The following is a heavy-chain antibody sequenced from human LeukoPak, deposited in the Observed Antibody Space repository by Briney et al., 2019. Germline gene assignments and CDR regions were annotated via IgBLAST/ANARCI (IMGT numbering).Heavy chain of an antibody. CDR2: IYYSGST. Sequence: SETLSLTCTVSGVSISSSYSYWGWIRQPPGIGLKWIGSIYYSGSTYYNPSLKSRVTISVDTSKNQFSLKLSSVTAADTALYYCARGRGAMVYYYMDVWGKGTTVTVSS. D-gene: IGHD5-18*01. V-gene: IGHV4-39*07. CDR3: ARGRGAMVYYYMDV. J-gene: IGHJ6*03. CDR1: GVSISSSYSY.